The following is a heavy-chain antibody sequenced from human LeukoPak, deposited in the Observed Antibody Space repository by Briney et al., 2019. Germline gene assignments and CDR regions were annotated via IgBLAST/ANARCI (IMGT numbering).Heavy chain of an antibody. D-gene: IGHD3-22*01. J-gene: IGHJ4*02. CDR3: ARGVSYYYDSSGYYDY. V-gene: IGHV1-18*04. Sequence: VSVKVSCKASGYTFTSYGISWVRQAPGQGLEWMGWISAYNGNTNYAQKLQGRVTMTTDTSTSTAYMELRSLRSDDTAVYYCARGVSYYYDSSGYYDYWGQGTLVTVSS. CDR2: ISAYNGNT. CDR1: GYTFTSYG.